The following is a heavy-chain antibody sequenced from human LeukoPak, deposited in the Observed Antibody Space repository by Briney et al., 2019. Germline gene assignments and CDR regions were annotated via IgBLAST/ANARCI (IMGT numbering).Heavy chain of an antibody. V-gene: IGHV4-59*08. Sequence: SDTLSLTCTVPDDSMTGYYWSWIRQPPGKGLEWVAYISHSGDTNYNPSLRSRITISIDTSKNQFSLKLLSVTGADTSVYYCAAQPYRSGAYYFDYWGQGTLITVSS. CDR2: ISHSGDT. CDR1: DDSMTGYY. CDR3: AAQPYRSGAYYFDY. D-gene: IGHD2-15*01. J-gene: IGHJ4*02.